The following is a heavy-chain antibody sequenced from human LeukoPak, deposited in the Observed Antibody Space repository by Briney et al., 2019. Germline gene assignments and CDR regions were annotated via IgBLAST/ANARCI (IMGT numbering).Heavy chain of an antibody. D-gene: IGHD6-19*01. CDR2: IGSAGDT. Sequence: GGSLTLSCAASGFTVSTYDMHWVRQATGKGLKWVSSIGSAGDTYYPGSVKGRFTISRENAKNSLYLQMNSLRAGDTAVYYCARDRSGIAVAGTGYWYFDLWGGGTLVTVSS. V-gene: IGHV3-13*04. J-gene: IGHJ2*01. CDR1: GFTVSTYD. CDR3: ARDRSGIAVAGTGYWYFDL.